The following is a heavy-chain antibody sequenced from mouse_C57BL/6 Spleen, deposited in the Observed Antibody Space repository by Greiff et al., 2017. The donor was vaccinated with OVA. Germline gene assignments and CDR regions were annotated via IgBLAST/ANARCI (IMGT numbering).Heavy chain of an antibody. CDR3: ARNHGSGAMDY. D-gene: IGHD2-2*01. CDR1: GYAFSSYW. CDR2: IYPGDGDT. V-gene: IGHV1-80*01. Sequence: QVQLKQSGAELVKPGASVKISCKASGYAFSSYWMNWVKQRPGKGLEWIGQIYPGDGDTNYNGKFKGKATLTADKSSSTAYMQLSSLTSEDSAVYFCARNHGSGAMDYWGQGTSVTVSS. J-gene: IGHJ4*01.